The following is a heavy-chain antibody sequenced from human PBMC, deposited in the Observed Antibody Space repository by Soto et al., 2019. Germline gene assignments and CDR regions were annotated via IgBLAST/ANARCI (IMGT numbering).Heavy chain of an antibody. V-gene: IGHV3-21*01. CDR3: ARDLALAGNY. D-gene: IGHD6-19*01. J-gene: IGHJ4*02. CDR2: ISSTSSYT. Sequence: PGGSLRLSCAASGFTFSSYAMNWVRQTQENGLEWVSSISSTSSYTHYSDSVKGRFTISRDNANNSLFLQMNSLRAEDTATYYCARDLALAGNYWGQGVLVTVSS. CDR1: GFTFSSYA.